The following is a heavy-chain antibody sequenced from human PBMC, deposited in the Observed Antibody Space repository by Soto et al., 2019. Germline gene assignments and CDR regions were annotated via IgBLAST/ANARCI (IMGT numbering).Heavy chain of an antibody. D-gene: IGHD5-18*01. CDR1: GFTFSSYE. CDR3: ARDWVGSYGPASSYDY. Sequence: PGGSLRLSCAASGFTFSSYEMNWVRQAPGKGLEWVSYISSSGSTIYYADSVKGRFTISRDNAKNSLYLQMNSLRAEDTAVYYCARDWVGSYGPASSYDYWGQGTLVTVSS. J-gene: IGHJ4*01. CDR2: ISSSGSTI. V-gene: IGHV3-48*03.